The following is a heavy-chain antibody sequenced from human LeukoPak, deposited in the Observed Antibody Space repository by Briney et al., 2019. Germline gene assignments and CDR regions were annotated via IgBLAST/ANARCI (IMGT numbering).Heavy chain of an antibody. CDR2: IKSKTDGGTA. CDR1: GFTFNNAW. J-gene: IGHJ4*02. Sequence: GGSLRLSCAASGFTFNNAWMSWVRQAPGKGLEWVGRIKSKTDGGTADYAATVKGRFTISRDDSKTTLYLQMNSLKPEDTAVYYCATDKGARDFWGQGTLVTVSS. D-gene: IGHD4/OR15-4a*01. V-gene: IGHV3-15*01. CDR3: ATDKGARDF.